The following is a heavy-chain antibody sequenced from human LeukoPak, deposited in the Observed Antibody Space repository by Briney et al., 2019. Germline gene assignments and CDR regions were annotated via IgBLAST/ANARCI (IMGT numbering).Heavy chain of an antibody. CDR2: IWYDGSNK. J-gene: IGHJ4*02. CDR1: GFTFSSYG. Sequence: GGSLRLSCAASGFTFSSYGMHWVRPAPGKGLEWVAVIWYDGSNKYYADSVKGRFTISRDNSKNTLYLQMNSLRDEDTAVYYCARNTQGTPGCWGQGTLVTVSS. V-gene: IGHV3-33*01. D-gene: IGHD2-15*01. CDR3: ARNTQGTPGC.